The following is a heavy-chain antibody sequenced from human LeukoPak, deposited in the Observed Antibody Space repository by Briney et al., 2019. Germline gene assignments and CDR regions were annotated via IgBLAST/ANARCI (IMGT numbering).Heavy chain of an antibody. V-gene: IGHV1-2*02. CDR2: INPNSGGT. J-gene: IGHJ4*02. CDR1: GYTFTGYY. CDR3: AREDYYDSSGYPSALGY. D-gene: IGHD3-22*01. Sequence: ASVKVSCKASGYTFTGYYMHWVRQAPGQGLEWMGWINPNSGGTNYAQKFQGRVTMTRDTSISTAYMELSRLRSDDTAVYYCAREDYYDSSGYPSALGYWGQGTLVTVSS.